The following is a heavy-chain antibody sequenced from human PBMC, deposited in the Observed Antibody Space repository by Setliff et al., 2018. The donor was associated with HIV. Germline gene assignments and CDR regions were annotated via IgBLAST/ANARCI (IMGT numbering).Heavy chain of an antibody. J-gene: IGHJ6*03. CDR1: GHTFTSND. Sequence: ASVKVSCKASGHTFTSNDINWVRQATGQGLEWMGWMNPNSGNTGYAQKFQGRITISRNTSIGTSYMEPNSLTSEDTAVYYCARGTRVVGATTHFYYYMDVWGKGTTVTVSS. D-gene: IGHD1-26*01. CDR2: MNPNSGNT. V-gene: IGHV1-8*02. CDR3: ARGTRVVGATTHFYYYMDV.